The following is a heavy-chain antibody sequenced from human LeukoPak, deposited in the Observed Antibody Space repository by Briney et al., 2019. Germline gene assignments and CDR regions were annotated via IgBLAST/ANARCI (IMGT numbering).Heavy chain of an antibody. CDR2: ISSSSSYI. CDR1: GFTFSSYA. CDR3: AREYSSSWYGVAFDI. V-gene: IGHV3-21*01. D-gene: IGHD6-13*01. J-gene: IGHJ3*02. Sequence: GRSLRLSCAASGFTFSSYAMHWVRQAPGKGLEWVSSISSSSSYIYYADSVKGRFTISRDNAKNSLYLQMNSLRAEDTAVYYCAREYSSSWYGVAFDIWGQGTMVTVSS.